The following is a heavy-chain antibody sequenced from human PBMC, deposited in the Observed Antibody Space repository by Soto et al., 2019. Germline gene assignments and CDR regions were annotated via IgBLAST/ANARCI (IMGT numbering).Heavy chain of an antibody. J-gene: IGHJ6*02. CDR3: AKILGATPPAYYYYGMDV. CDR2: ISSSGSTI. D-gene: IGHD1-26*01. Sequence: SGGSLRLSCAASGFTFSSYEMNWVRQAPGKGLEWVSYISSSGSTIYYADSVKGRFTISRDNAKNSLYLQMNSLRAEDTAVYYCAKILGATPPAYYYYGMDVWGQGTTVTVSS. V-gene: IGHV3-48*03. CDR1: GFTFSSYE.